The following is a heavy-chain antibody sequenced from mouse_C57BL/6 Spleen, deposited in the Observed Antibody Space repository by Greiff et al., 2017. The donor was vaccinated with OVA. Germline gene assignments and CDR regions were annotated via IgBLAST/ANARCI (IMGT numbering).Heavy chain of an antibody. CDR1: GFNIKDYY. D-gene: IGHD1-1*01. V-gene: IGHV14-2*01. CDR2: IDPEDGET. CDR3: ARGGYYGSSPRYLDV. J-gene: IGHJ1*03. Sequence: VQLQQSGAELVKPGASVKLSCTASGFNIKDYYMHWVKQRTEQGLEWIGRIDPEDGETKYAPKFQGKATITSDTSSNTAYLQLSSLTSESTYVDYCARGGYYGSSPRYLDVWGTGTTVTVSS.